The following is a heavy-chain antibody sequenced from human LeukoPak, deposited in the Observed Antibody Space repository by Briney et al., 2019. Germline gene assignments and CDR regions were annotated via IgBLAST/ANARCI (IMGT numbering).Heavy chain of an antibody. D-gene: IGHD6-13*01. CDR3: AKSGYSNNWDDAFDI. Sequence: GGSLRLSCAASGFIVSGTYMTWVRQAPGKGLEWVSIIYIGGNTYYADSVEGRFTISRDHSENTVHLHTNSLRVEDTALYYCAKSGYSNNWDDAFDIWGQGTMVTVSS. V-gene: IGHV3-66*01. CDR1: GFIVSGTY. J-gene: IGHJ3*02. CDR2: IYIGGNT.